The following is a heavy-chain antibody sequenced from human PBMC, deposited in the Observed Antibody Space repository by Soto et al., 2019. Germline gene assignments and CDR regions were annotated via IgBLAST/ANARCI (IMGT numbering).Heavy chain of an antibody. CDR1: GFTFSNAW. Sequence: GGSLRLSCAASGFTFSNAWMNWVRQAPGKGLEWVGRIKSKTDGGTTDYAAPVKGRFTISRDDSKNTLYLQMNSLKTEDTAVYYCTTGRRDISSGYFRYYYYGMDVWGQGTTVTVSS. J-gene: IGHJ6*02. CDR2: IKSKTDGGTT. V-gene: IGHV3-15*07. CDR3: TTGRRDISSGYFRYYYYGMDV. D-gene: IGHD3-22*01.